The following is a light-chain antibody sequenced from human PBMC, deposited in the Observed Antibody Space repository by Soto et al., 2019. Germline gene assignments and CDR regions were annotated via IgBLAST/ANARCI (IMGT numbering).Light chain of an antibody. CDR2: DVG. J-gene: IGLJ1*01. CDR1: SSDVGGYDY. V-gene: IGLV2-14*03. CDR3: SSHTSSNFGV. Sequence: QSALTQPASVSGSPGQSITISCTGTSSDVGGYDYVSWYQQHPGKAPKLIIFDVGNRPSGVSNRFSGSKSGNTASLTISGLQAEDEADYYCSSHTSSNFGVFGTGTKLTVL.